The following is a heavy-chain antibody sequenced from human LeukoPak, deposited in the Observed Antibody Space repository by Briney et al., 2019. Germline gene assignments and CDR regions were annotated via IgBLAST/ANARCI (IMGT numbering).Heavy chain of an antibody. V-gene: IGHV3-21*01. Sequence: GGSLRLSCAASGFTFSSYSMNWVRQAPGKGLEWVSSISSSSSYIYYADSVKGRFTISRDNAKNSLYLQMTSLRAEDTAVYYCARRLGYCSSTSCPYYYYGMDVWGQGTTVTVSS. CDR2: ISSSSSYI. J-gene: IGHJ6*02. CDR1: GFTFSSYS. CDR3: ARRLGYCSSTSCPYYYYGMDV. D-gene: IGHD2-2*01.